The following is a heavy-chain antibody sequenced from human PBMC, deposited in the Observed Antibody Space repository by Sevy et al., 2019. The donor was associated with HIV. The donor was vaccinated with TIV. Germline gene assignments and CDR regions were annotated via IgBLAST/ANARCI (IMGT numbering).Heavy chain of an antibody. CDR1: GYTFTSYG. D-gene: IGHD3-3*01. CDR3: AFTKGVFGVVMTSFFFDF. Sequence: ASVKVSCKASGYTFTSYGIAWVRQAPGQGLEWMGWISAYNGNTNYAREFQGRLTMTTDTSTTTAYMDLRSLRSDDTAVYYCAFTKGVFGVVMTSFFFDFWGQGTPVTVSS. J-gene: IGHJ4*02. V-gene: IGHV1-18*01. CDR2: ISAYNGNT.